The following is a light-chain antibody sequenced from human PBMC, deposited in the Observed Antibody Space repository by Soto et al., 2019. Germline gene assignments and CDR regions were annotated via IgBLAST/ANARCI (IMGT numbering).Light chain of an antibody. J-gene: IGKJ4*01. Sequence: AITMTQSPSSLSASVGDRVTITCRASEGIGNDLGWYQQKPGKAPKLLIYAASTLQTGVPSRFSGSGSGTDFTLTISSLQPEDFAAYYCLQDYNYPFTFGGGTKVEIK. CDR1: EGIGND. CDR2: AAS. V-gene: IGKV1-6*01. CDR3: LQDYNYPFT.